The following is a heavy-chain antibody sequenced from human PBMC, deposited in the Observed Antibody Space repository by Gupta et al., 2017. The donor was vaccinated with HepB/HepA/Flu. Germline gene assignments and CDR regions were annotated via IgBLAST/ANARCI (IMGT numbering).Heavy chain of an antibody. J-gene: IGHJ4*02. Sequence: EVQLVESGGGLVQPGGSLRLSCAASGFTFSSYEMNWVRQAPGKGLEWVSYISSSGSTIDDADSVKGGFTISRDNAKNSLYLKMKSLRAEDTAVYDGARTTAAGLDYGGQGTLVTVSS. CDR3: ARTTAAGLDY. CDR2: ISSSGSTI. CDR1: GFTFSSYE. D-gene: IGHD6-13*01. V-gene: IGHV3-48*03.